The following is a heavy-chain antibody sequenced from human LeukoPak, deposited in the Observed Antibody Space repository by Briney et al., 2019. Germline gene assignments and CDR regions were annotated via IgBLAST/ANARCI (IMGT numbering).Heavy chain of an antibody. V-gene: IGHV3-73*01. CDR1: GFTFSGST. D-gene: IGHD1-26*01. J-gene: IGHJ6*02. CDR2: IKRKADNYAT. CDR3: IRGAASGSYFGLAV. Sequence: PGGSLRLSCEAPGFTFSGSTMHWVRQASAKGLEWVGRIKRKADNYATAYGTSVKGRFTLFRDDSKSTAYLQMNSLQTEGTAVYYCIRGAASGSYFGLAVWGQGATVTVSS.